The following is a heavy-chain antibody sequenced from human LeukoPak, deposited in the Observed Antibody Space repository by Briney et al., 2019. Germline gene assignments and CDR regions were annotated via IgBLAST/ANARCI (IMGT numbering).Heavy chain of an antibody. J-gene: IGHJ4*02. Sequence: GRSMRLSCAASGLSFSTNWMSWVRQAQGKGLEWVAHINQDGSKKYYVASVRGGFTISREYAKKSFLLQMSGRRAEDTAVYYCAGEQDVSAWIHWGQGTLVTVSS. V-gene: IGHV3-7*05. D-gene: IGHD6-19*01. CDR3: AGEQDVSAWIH. CDR1: GLSFSTNW. CDR2: INQDGSKK.